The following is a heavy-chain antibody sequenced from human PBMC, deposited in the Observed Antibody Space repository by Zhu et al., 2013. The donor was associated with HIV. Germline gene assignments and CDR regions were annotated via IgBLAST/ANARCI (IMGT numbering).Heavy chain of an antibody. Sequence: QVQLVQSGAEVKKPGASVKVSCKASGYTFTGYYVYWVRQAPGQGLEWMGWINSHSGGTIYAHKFQGRVTMTRDTSISTAYMELSRLRSDDTAVYYCASNGGDYYYSYMDVWGKGTTVTVSS. V-gene: IGHV1-2*07. CDR1: GYTFTGYY. CDR2: INSHSGGT. J-gene: IGHJ6*03. D-gene: IGHD2-8*01. CDR3: ASNGGDYYYSYMDV.